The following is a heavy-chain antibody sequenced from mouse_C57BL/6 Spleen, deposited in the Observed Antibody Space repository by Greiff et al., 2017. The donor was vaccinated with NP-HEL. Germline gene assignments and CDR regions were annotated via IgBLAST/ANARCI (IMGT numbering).Heavy chain of an antibody. CDR3: ARRNGSSSWFAY. V-gene: IGHV5-9*01. J-gene: IGHJ3*01. CDR2: ISGGGGNT. Sequence: EVQLVESGGGLVKPGGSLKLSCAASGFTFSSYTMSWVRQTPEKRLEWVATISGGGGNTYYPDSVKGRFTISRDNAKNTLYLQMSSVRSEDTALYYCARRNGSSSWFAYWGQGTLVTVSA. CDR1: GFTFSSYT. D-gene: IGHD1-1*01.